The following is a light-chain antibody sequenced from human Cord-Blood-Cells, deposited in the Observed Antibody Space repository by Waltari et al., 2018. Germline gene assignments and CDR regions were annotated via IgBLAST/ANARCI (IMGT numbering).Light chain of an antibody. CDR3: QQRSNWPPIT. CDR1: QSVSSY. Sequence: EIVLPQSPATLSWSPGERATPPCRASQSVSSYLAWYQQKPGQAPRLLIYDASNRATGIPARFSGSGSGTDFTLTISSLEPEDFAVYYCQQRSNWPPITFGGGTKVEIK. CDR2: DAS. V-gene: IGKV3-11*01. J-gene: IGKJ4*01.